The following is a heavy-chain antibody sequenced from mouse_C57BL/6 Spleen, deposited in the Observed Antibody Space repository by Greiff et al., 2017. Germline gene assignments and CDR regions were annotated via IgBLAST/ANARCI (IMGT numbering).Heavy chain of an antibody. CDR1: GYTFTEYT. CDR3: AKHGYYYGSSAWFAY. Sequence: VQLQQSGAELVKPGASVTLSCKASGYTFTEYTIHWVKQRSGQGLEWIGWFYPGSGSIKYNEKFKEKATLTADKSSGTVYMEFSRLTSEDSAVYFCAKHGYYYGSSAWFAYWGQGTLVTVSA. J-gene: IGHJ3*01. V-gene: IGHV1-62-2*01. D-gene: IGHD1-1*01. CDR2: FYPGSGSI.